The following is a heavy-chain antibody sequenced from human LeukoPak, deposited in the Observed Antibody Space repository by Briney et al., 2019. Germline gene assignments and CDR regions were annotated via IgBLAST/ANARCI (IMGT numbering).Heavy chain of an antibody. V-gene: IGHV1-18*01. CDR2: ISAYNGNT. CDR1: GYTFTSYG. D-gene: IGHD2/OR15-2a*01. CDR3: ARETSVIGLDY. Sequence: EASVKVSCKASGYTFTSYGISWVRQAPGQGLEWMGWISAYNGNTNYAQKFQGRVTMTTATSRSTVYMELRSLGSDDTAVYYCARETSVIGLDYWGQGNLVTVSS. J-gene: IGHJ4*02.